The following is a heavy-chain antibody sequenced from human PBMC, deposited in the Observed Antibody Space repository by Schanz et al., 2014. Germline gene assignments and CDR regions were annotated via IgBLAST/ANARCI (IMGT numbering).Heavy chain of an antibody. CDR3: AKGSMAARPLLPTDYYFYGTDI. J-gene: IGHJ6*02. CDR2: ILYDGSNR. V-gene: IGHV3-30-3*02. D-gene: IGHD6-6*01. Sequence: QVQLVESGGGVVQPGRSLRLSCATSGFTFSTYTMHWVSQAPGKGLEWVAVILYDGSNRYYADSVKGRFTISRDNAKNTLNLQMNRLRTDDTAVYYCAKGSMAARPLLPTDYYFYGTDIWGQGTTVTVSS. CDR1: GFTFSTYT.